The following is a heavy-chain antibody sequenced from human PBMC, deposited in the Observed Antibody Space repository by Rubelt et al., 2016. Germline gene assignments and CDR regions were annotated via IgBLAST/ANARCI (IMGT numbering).Heavy chain of an antibody. CDR2: INHSGST. CDR1: GGSFSGYY. J-gene: IGHJ4*02. D-gene: IGHD3-10*01. CDR3: ARVTYDSGSYYPLNY. Sequence: QLQLQESGPGLLKPSETLSLTCAVYGGSFSGYYWSWIRQTPGKGLDWIGEINHSGSTSYNPSLQRRVTISVDTSKNQFSLKLNSVTAADTAIYFCARVTYDSGSYYPLNYWGQGTPVTVSS. V-gene: IGHV4-34*01.